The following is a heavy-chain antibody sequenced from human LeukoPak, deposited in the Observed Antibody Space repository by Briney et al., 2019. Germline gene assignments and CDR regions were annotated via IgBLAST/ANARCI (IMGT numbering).Heavy chain of an antibody. CDR2: INPNSGGT. V-gene: IGHV1-2*02. Sequence: GASVKVSCKASGYTFTVYYMHWVRQAPGQGLEWMGWINPNSGGTNYAQKFQGRVTMTRDTSISTAYMELSRLRSDDTAVYYCARGYIVVVPADVPVDYWGQGTLVTVSS. D-gene: IGHD2-2*01. J-gene: IGHJ4*02. CDR1: GYTFTVYY. CDR3: ARGYIVVVPADVPVDY.